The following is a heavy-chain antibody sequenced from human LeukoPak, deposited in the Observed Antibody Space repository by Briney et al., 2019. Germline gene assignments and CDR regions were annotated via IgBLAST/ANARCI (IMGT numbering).Heavy chain of an antibody. CDR2: IIPIFGTA. Sequence: GASVTVSCKASGGTFSSYAISWVRQAPGQGLEWMGGIIPIFGTANYAQKFQGRVTITVDESTSTAYMELSSLRSDDTAVYYCASIAAADDAFDIWGQGTMVTVSS. V-gene: IGHV1-69*13. D-gene: IGHD6-13*01. CDR3: ASIAAADDAFDI. CDR1: GGTFSSYA. J-gene: IGHJ3*02.